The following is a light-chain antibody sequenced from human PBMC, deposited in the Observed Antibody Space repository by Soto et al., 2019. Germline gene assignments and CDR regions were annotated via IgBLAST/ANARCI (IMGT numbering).Light chain of an antibody. CDR2: YDS. V-gene: IGLV3-21*01. Sequence: VLTQPASVSVAPGKTASVACGGSNIGSKSVHWYQKKSGQAPVLVMYYDSDRPSGIPERFSGSNSGNTATLTISRVEAGDEADYYCQVWDISSGHVVFGGGTQLTVL. CDR3: QVWDISSGHVV. J-gene: IGLJ3*02. CDR1: NIGSKS.